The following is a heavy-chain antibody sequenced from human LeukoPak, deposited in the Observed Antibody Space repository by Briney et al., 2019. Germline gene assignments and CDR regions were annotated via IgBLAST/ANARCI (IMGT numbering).Heavy chain of an antibody. D-gene: IGHD1-26*01. J-gene: IGHJ4*02. Sequence: SETLSLTCTVSGGSISSSSYYWGWIRQPPGKGLEWIGSIYYSGSTYYNPSLKSQVTISVDTSNNQFSLKLSPVTAADTAVYYRARLRIVGATTIDYWGQGTLVTVSS. V-gene: IGHV4-39*01. CDR3: ARLRIVGATTIDY. CDR2: IYYSGST. CDR1: GGSISSSSYY.